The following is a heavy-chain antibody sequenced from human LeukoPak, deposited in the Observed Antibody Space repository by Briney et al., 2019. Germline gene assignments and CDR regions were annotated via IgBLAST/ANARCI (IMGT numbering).Heavy chain of an antibody. Sequence: SETLSLTCTVSGGSISSYYWSWIRQPAGKGLEWIGRIYTSGSTNYNPSLKSRVTISVDTSKNQFSLKLSSVTAADTAVYYCARGSGWFGELYFPDAFDIWGQGTMVTVSS. CDR3: ARGSGWFGELYFPDAFDI. J-gene: IGHJ3*02. V-gene: IGHV4-4*07. D-gene: IGHD3-10*01. CDR1: GGSISSYY. CDR2: IYTSGST.